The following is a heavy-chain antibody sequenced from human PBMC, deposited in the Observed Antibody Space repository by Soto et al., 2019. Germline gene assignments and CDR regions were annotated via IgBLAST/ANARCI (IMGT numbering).Heavy chain of an antibody. CDR1: GGSISSYS. CDR3: ARRVSLATSPAIQNWFDP. V-gene: IGHV4-59*01. Sequence: SETLSLTCTVSGGSISSYSWNWIRQTPGKGLEWIGHIYNSGSTNYNPSLKSRVTISVDTSKNQFSLKLSSVTAADTAVYHCARRVSLATSPAIQNWFDPWGQGTLVTVSS. J-gene: IGHJ5*01. CDR2: IYNSGST. D-gene: IGHD2-2*02.